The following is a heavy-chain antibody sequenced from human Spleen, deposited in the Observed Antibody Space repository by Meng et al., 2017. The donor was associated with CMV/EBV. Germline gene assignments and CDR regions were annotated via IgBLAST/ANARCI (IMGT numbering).Heavy chain of an antibody. V-gene: IGHV3-30*04. CDR1: GFSFSTFA. Sequence: ASGFSFSTFAMHWVRQAPAKGLEWVAVISYDGNSKYYADSVKGRFTVSRDKSKNTLYLQMNSLRAEDTAVYYCARDPAAGGTSVIAWSQGTLVTVSS. J-gene: IGHJ5*02. CDR2: ISYDGNSK. CDR3: ARDPAAGGTSVIA. D-gene: IGHD6-13*01.